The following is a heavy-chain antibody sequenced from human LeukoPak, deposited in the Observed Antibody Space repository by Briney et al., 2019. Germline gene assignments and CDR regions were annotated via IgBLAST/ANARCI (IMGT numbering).Heavy chain of an antibody. CDR3: ARGAVTTVTKWYFDL. Sequence: GGALRLSCAASGFTFSSHSMNWVRQAPGKGLGGVSYISSDSSTIYYADSVKGRFTISRDNAKNSLYLQMNSLRAEDTAVYYCARGAVTTVTKWYFDLWGRGTLVTVSS. CDR1: GFTFSSHS. V-gene: IGHV3-48*01. J-gene: IGHJ2*01. D-gene: IGHD4-17*01. CDR2: ISSDSSTI.